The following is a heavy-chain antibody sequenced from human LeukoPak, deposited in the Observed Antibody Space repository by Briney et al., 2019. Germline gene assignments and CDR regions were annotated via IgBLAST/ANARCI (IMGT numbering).Heavy chain of an antibody. CDR2: FDPEDGET. J-gene: IGHJ4*02. CDR1: GYTLTELS. D-gene: IGHD6-13*01. V-gene: IGHV1-24*01. Sequence: ASVKVSCKVSGYTLTELSMHWVRQAPGKGLEWMGGFDPEDGETIYAQKFQGRVTMTEDTSTDTAYMELSSLRSEDTAVYYCVQKSSSWTNFDYWGQGTLVTVSS. CDR3: VQKSSSWTNFDY.